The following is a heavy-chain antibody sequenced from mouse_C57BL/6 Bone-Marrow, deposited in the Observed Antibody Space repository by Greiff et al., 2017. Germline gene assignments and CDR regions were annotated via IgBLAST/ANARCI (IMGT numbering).Heavy chain of an antibody. CDR3: ARRKVYYYGSSSGYAMDY. J-gene: IGHJ4*01. V-gene: IGHV5-17*01. D-gene: IGHD1-1*01. CDR1: GFTFSDYG. Sequence: DVHLVESGGGLVKPGGSLKLSCAASGFTFSDYGMHWVRQAPEKGLEWVAYISSGSSTIYYADTVKGRFTISRDNAKNTLFLQMTSLRSEDTAMYYCARRKVYYYGSSSGYAMDYWGQGTSVTVSS. CDR2: ISSGSSTI.